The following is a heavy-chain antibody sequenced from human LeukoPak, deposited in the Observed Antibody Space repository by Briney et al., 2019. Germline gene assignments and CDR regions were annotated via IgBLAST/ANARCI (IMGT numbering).Heavy chain of an antibody. V-gene: IGHV3-23*01. CDR3: AKDGVRVTFLSPRDYIWGSYRLGYFDY. CDR2: ISGSGGST. CDR1: GFTFSSYA. Sequence: GGSLRLSCAASGFTFSSYAMSWVRQAPGKGLEWVSAISGSGGSTYYADSVKGRFTISRDNSKNTPYLQMNSLRAEDTAVYYCAKDGVRVTFLSPRDYIWGSYRLGYFDYWGQGTLVTVSS. D-gene: IGHD3-16*02. J-gene: IGHJ4*02.